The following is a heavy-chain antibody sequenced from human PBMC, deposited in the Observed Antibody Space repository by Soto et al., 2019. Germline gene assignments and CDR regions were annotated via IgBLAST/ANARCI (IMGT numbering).Heavy chain of an antibody. Sequence: ASVKVSCKASGYTFTSDGNNWVRQAPGQGLEWMGWISGDTGDTTYAQKFQGRVTITTDTSTSTAYMDMKSLISDDTAVYYCARGGEGFDVFDLWGQGTLVTVSS. J-gene: IGHJ4*02. V-gene: IGHV1-18*01. CDR3: ARGGEGFDVFDL. CDR2: ISGDTGDT. CDR1: GYTFTSDG. D-gene: IGHD3-10*01.